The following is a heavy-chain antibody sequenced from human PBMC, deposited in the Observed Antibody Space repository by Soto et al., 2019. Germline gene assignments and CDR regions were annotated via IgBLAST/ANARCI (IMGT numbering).Heavy chain of an antibody. Sequence: ALRLSCVDSGFTFNNYALAWVRQAPVKGLEWVAWISWKSDSEGYADSVKGRFSISRDNIQHSVHLQMNSLRPEDTALYYCARDTGLYHDGMDVWGQGTRVTVSS. V-gene: IGHV3-9*01. J-gene: IGHJ6*02. CDR2: ISWKSDSE. CDR1: GFTFNNYA. D-gene: IGHD2-2*01. CDR3: ARDTGLYHDGMDV.